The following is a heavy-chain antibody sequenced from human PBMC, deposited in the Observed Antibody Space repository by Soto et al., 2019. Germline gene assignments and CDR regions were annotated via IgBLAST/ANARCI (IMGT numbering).Heavy chain of an antibody. Sequence: QLQLQESGPGLVKPSETLSLTCTVSGGSISISTYYWGWIRQPPGKGLQWIGNIHYTGSTYYSPSLKSRVTISVDTSKNQFSLKLSSVTAADTAVYYCATRSKILSPDYWGQGTLVTVSS. CDR2: IHYTGST. J-gene: IGHJ4*02. V-gene: IGHV4-39*01. CDR3: ATRSKILSPDY. CDR1: GGSISISTYY. D-gene: IGHD5-18*01.